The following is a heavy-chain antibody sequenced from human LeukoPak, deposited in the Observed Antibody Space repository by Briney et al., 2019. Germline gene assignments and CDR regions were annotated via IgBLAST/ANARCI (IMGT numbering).Heavy chain of an antibody. CDR2: INAGNGNT. J-gene: IGHJ6*02. CDR1: GYTFTSYA. Sequence: ASVKVSCKASGYTFTSYAMHWVRQAPGQRLEWMGWINAGNGNTKYSQKFQGRVTITRDTSASTAYMELSSLRSEDTAVYYSARALTVTTRGYYYYGMDVWGQGTTVTASS. CDR3: ARALTVTTRGYYYYGMDV. D-gene: IGHD4-11*01. V-gene: IGHV1-3*01.